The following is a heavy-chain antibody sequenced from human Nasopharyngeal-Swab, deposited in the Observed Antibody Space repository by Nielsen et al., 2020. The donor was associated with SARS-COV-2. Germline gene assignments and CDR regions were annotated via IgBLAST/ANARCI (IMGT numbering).Heavy chain of an antibody. CDR3: ARPGYCSGGSCYDDAFDI. D-gene: IGHD2-15*01. CDR1: GYTLTELS. Sequence: ASVKVSCKVSGYTLTELSMHWVRQAPGKGLEWMGGFDPEDGETIYAQKFQGRVTMTEDTSTDTAYMELSSLRSEDTAVYYCARPGYCSGGSCYDDAFDIWGQGTMVTVSS. V-gene: IGHV1-24*01. CDR2: FDPEDGET. J-gene: IGHJ3*02.